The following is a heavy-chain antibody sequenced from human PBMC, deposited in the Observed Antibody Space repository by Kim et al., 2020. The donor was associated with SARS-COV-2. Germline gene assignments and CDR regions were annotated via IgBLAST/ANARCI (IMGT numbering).Heavy chain of an antibody. Sequence: GGSLRLSCAASGFTFSSSAMSWVRQAPGKGLEWVSTITGSGGTTYYADSVKGRFTISRDNSKNTLYLQMNSLRAEDTAVHYCAKQRFGDGMDVWGQGTTVTVPS. CDR1: GFTFSSSA. CDR2: ITGSGGTT. J-gene: IGHJ6*02. V-gene: IGHV3-23*01. CDR3: AKQRFGDGMDV. D-gene: IGHD3-3*01.